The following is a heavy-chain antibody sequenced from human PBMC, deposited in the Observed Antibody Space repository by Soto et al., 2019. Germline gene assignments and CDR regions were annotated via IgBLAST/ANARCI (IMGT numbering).Heavy chain of an antibody. CDR2: IDPSDSYT. CDR1: GYSFTSYW. Sequence: GESLKISCKGSGYSFTSYWISWVRQMPGKGLEWMGRIDPSDSYTNYSPSFQGHVTISADKSISTAYLQWSSLKASDTAMYYCASPRSGYCSSTGCSNFDYWGQGTLVTVSS. V-gene: IGHV5-10-1*01. D-gene: IGHD2-2*01. CDR3: ASPRSGYCSSTGCSNFDY. J-gene: IGHJ4*02.